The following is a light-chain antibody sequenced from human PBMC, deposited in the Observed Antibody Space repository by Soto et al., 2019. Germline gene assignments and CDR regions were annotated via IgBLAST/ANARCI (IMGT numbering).Light chain of an antibody. CDR3: AAWDDSLNGSGV. CDR1: SSNIGAGYD. Sequence: QSVLTQPPSVSGAPGQRVTISCSGSSSNIGAGYDVHWYQQLPGTAPRLLIYVSRNRPSGVPDRFSGSKSGTSASLAITGLQTDDEADYYCAAWDDSLNGSGVFGGGTQLTVL. CDR2: VSR. V-gene: IGLV1-40*01. J-gene: IGLJ3*02.